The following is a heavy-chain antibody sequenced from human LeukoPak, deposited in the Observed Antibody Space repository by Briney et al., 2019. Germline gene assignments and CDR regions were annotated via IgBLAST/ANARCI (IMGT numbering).Heavy chain of an antibody. CDR2: ISAYNGNT. V-gene: IGHV1-18*01. J-gene: IGHJ5*02. CDR1: GYTFTSYG. CDR3: AREEAYYYDSSGYYAKQHWFDP. D-gene: IGHD3-22*01. Sequence: ASVKVSCKASGYTFTSYGISWVRQAPGQGLEWMGWISAYNGNTNYAQKLQGRVTMTTDTSTSTAYMELGSLRSDDTAVYYCAREEAYYYDSSGYYAKQHWFDPWGQGTLVTVSS.